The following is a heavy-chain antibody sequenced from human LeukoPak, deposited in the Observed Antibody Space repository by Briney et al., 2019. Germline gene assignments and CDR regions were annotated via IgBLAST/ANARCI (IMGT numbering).Heavy chain of an antibody. D-gene: IGHD3-22*01. Sequence: GGSLRLSCTASGFTFGDYALSWFRQAPGKGLEWLGFIRNKAYGGTTEYAASVKGRFTFSRDDSKSVAYLQMNSLKTEDTAVYFCTSTPYYYDGSGFYPGDYWGQGTLVTVSS. V-gene: IGHV3-49*03. CDR3: TSTPYYYDGSGFYPGDY. CDR2: IRNKAYGGTT. J-gene: IGHJ4*02. CDR1: GFTFGDYA.